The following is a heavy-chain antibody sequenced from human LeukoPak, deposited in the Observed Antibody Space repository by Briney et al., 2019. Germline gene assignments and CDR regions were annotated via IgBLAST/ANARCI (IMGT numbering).Heavy chain of an antibody. Sequence: GGSLRLSCAASGFTFSDYYMSWIRQAPGKGLEWVSYISSSGSTIYYADSVKGRFTISRDNAKNSLYLQMNSQRAEDTAVYYCARDLDVVVPAAVAFDIWGQGTMVTVSS. CDR2: ISSSGSTI. CDR1: GFTFSDYY. V-gene: IGHV3-11*01. CDR3: ARDLDVVVPAAVAFDI. J-gene: IGHJ3*02. D-gene: IGHD2-2*01.